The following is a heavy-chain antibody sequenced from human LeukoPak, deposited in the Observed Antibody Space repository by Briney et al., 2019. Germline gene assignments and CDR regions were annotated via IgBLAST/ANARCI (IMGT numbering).Heavy chain of an antibody. Sequence: PGGSLRLSCAASGFSFSSYGMSWVRQAPGKGLEWISAITGSGGTTYYADSVKGRFTISRDNSKNTLYLQMNSLRAEDTAVYYCAKERQYYGAVDYWGQGTLVTVSS. CDR1: GFSFSSYG. V-gene: IGHV3-23*01. CDR2: ITGSGGTT. CDR3: AKERQYYGAVDY. D-gene: IGHD4-17*01. J-gene: IGHJ4*02.